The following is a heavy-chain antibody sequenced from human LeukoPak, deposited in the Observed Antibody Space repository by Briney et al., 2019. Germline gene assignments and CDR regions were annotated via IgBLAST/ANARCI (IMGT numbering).Heavy chain of an antibody. D-gene: IGHD3-16*01. CDR1: GGSISSSSSY. Sequence: SETLSLTYSVSGGSISSSSSYWGWIRQPPGKGLEWIGSIYYSGSSFDNPSLKSRVTISVDTSKNQFSLKLSSVTAADTAVYYCARSRGGVGGSITLYDWFDPWGQGTLVTVSS. CDR3: ARSRGGVGGSITLYDWFDP. CDR2: IYYSGSS. V-gene: IGHV4-39*01. J-gene: IGHJ5*02.